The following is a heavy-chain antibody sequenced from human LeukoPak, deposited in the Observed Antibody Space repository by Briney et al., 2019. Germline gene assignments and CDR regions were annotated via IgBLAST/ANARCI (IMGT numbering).Heavy chain of an antibody. V-gene: IGHV3-23*01. Sequence: GGSLRLSCAASGFTFDDYGMSWVRQAPGKGLEWVSAISNNGGYTYYADSVQGRFTISRDNSKSTLCLQMNSLRAEDTAVYYCAKQLGYCSDGSCYFPYWGQGTLVTVSS. J-gene: IGHJ4*02. CDR3: AKQLGYCSDGSCYFPY. CDR1: GFTFDDYG. D-gene: IGHD2-15*01. CDR2: ISNNGGYT.